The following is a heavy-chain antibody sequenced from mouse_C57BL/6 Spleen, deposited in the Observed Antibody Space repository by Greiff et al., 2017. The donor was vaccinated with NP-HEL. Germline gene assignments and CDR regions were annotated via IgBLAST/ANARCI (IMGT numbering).Heavy chain of an antibody. V-gene: IGHV1-5*01. D-gene: IGHD1-1*01. CDR3: TRSGYYGSSYYAMDY. CDR2: IYPGNSDT. J-gene: IGHJ4*01. Sequence: EVKLQESGTVLARPGASVKMSCKTSGYTFTSYWMHWVKQRPGQGLEWIGAIYPGNSDTSYNQKFKGKAKLTAVTSASTAYMELSSLTNEDSAVYYCTRSGYYGSSYYAMDYWGQGTSVTVSS. CDR1: GYTFTSYW.